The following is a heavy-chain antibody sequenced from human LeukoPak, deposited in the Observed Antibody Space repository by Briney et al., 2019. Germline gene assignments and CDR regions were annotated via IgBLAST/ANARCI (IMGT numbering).Heavy chain of an antibody. D-gene: IGHD2-15*01. CDR3: ARGGLHCSGGSCYSENWFDP. V-gene: IGHV4-4*07. J-gene: IGHJ5*02. CDR1: GGSISSYY. CDR2: IYTSGST. Sequence: PSETLSLTCTVSGGSISSYYWCWIWLRARQGQEWIGRIYTSGSTTYNPSLQSRVTMSVDTFRNQFSQKLSSVTAADAAVYYCARGGLHCSGGSCYSENWFDPWGQGTLVTVSS.